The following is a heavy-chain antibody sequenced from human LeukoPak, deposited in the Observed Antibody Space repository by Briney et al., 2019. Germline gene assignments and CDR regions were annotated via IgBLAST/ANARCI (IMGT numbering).Heavy chain of an antibody. D-gene: IGHD5-18*01. V-gene: IGHV3-53*01. J-gene: IGHJ4*02. CDR2: IYSGGST. CDR3: ARGGWVRAMAIDY. CDR1: GFTVSSNY. Sequence: GGSLRLSCVASGFTVSSNYMSWVRQAPGKGLEWVSVIYSGGSTYYADSVKGRFTISRDNSKNTLYLQMNSLRAEDTAVYYCARGGWVRAMAIDYWGQGTLVTVSS.